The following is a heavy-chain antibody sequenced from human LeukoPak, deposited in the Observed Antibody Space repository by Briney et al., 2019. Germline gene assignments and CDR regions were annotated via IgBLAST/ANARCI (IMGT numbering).Heavy chain of an antibody. V-gene: IGHV3-30*02. J-gene: IGHJ4*02. CDR1: GFTFSTYG. CDR3: AKDPIYSADY. D-gene: IGHD2-21*01. CDR2: IRHDGSNK. Sequence: GGSLRLSCAASGFTFSTYGMHWVRQAPGKGLEWVAFIRHDGSNKYYADSVKGRFTISRDNSKNTLYVQMNSLRAEGTAVYYRAKDPIYSADYWGQGTLVTVSS.